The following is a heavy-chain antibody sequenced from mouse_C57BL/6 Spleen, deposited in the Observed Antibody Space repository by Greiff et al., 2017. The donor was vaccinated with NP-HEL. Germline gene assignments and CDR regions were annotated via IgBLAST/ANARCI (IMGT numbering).Heavy chain of an antibody. CDR1: GFTFSSYA. Sequence: DVMLVESGGGLVKPGGSLKLSCAASGFTFSSYAMSWVRQTPEKRLEWVATISDGGSYTYYPDNVKGRFTISRDNAKNNLYLQMSHLKSEDTAMYYCARDRIITTRDWYFDVWGTGTTVTVSS. J-gene: IGHJ1*03. D-gene: IGHD1-1*01. CDR2: ISDGGSYT. V-gene: IGHV5-4*01. CDR3: ARDRIITTRDWYFDV.